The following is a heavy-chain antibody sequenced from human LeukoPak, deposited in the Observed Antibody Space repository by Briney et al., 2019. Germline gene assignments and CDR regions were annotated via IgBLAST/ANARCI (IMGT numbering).Heavy chain of an antibody. J-gene: IGHJ6*02. Sequence: PGGSLRLSCAASGFTFSGSAMHWVRQASGKGLEWVGRIRSKANSYATAYAASVKGRFTISRDDSKNTAYLQMNSLKTEVTAVYYCTTSYDSSGYYSPYGMDVWGQGTTVTVSS. CDR2: IRSKANSYAT. CDR1: GFTFSGSA. CDR3: TTSYDSSGYYSPYGMDV. D-gene: IGHD3-22*01. V-gene: IGHV3-73*01.